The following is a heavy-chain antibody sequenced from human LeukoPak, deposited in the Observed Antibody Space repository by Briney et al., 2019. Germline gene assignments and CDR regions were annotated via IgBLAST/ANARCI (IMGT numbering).Heavy chain of an antibody. D-gene: IGHD3-9*01. CDR1: GGTFSSYA. V-gene: IGHV1-69*06. CDR2: IIPIFGTA. CDR3: ASPIPQYDILTGSAFDY. J-gene: IGHJ4*02. Sequence: SVKVPCKASGGTFSSYAISWVRQAPGQGLEWMGGIIPIFGTANYAQKFQGRVTITADKSTSTAYMELSSLRSEDTAVYYCASPIPQYDILTGSAFDYWGQGTLVTVSS.